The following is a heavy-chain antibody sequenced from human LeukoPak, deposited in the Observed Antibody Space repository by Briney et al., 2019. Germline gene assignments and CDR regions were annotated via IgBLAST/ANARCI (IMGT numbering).Heavy chain of an antibody. J-gene: IGHJ4*02. V-gene: IGHV3-23*01. Sequence: QPGGSLRLSCTVSGITLSNYGMSWVRQAPGKGLEWVAGISDSGGRTNYADFVKGRFTVSRDSPKNTLYLQMNRLRAEDTALYFCAKRGVVIRVILVGFHKEAYYFDSWGQGALVTVSS. CDR1: GITLSNYG. CDR2: ISDSGGRT. CDR3: AKRGVVIRVILVGFHKEAYYFDS. D-gene: IGHD3-22*01.